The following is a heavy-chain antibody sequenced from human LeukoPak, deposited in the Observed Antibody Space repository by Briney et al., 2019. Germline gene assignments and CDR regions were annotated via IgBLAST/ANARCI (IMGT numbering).Heavy chain of an antibody. CDR2: ISSSSSTI. J-gene: IGHJ4*02. CDR1: GFTFSSYS. D-gene: IGHD3-22*01. CDR3: ARDFTQSNYYDSSGYGSDY. V-gene: IGHV3-48*04. Sequence: PGGSLRLSCAASGFTFSSYSMNWVRQAPGKGLEWVSYISSSSSTIYYADSVKGRFTISRDNAKNSLYLQMNSLRAEDTAVYYCARDFTQSNYYDSSGYGSDYWGQGTLVTVSS.